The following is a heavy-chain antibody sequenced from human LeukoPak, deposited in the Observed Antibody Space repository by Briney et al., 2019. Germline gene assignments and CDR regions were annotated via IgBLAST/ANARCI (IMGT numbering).Heavy chain of an antibody. CDR3: ARDSQQLVPDNWFDP. Sequence: ASVKVSCKASGYTFTSYGISWVRQAPGQGLEWMGWISAYNGDTNYAQKLQGRVTMTTDTSTSTAYMELRSLRSDDTAVYYCARDSQQLVPDNWFDPWGQGTLVTVSS. CDR1: GYTFTSYG. D-gene: IGHD6-13*01. CDR2: ISAYNGDT. V-gene: IGHV1-18*01. J-gene: IGHJ5*02.